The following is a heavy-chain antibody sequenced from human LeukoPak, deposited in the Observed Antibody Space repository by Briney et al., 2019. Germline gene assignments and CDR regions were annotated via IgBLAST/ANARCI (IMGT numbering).Heavy chain of an antibody. CDR1: GYTFNDYY. CDR3: ARSGYRYCSGGSCYTAYDY. J-gene: IGHJ4*02. D-gene: IGHD2-15*01. V-gene: IGHV1-69*06. Sequence: ASVKVSCEASGYTFNDYYIHWVRQAPGQGLEWMGGIIPIFGTANYAQKFQGRVTVTADKSTSTAYMELSSLRSEDTAVYYCARSGYRYCSGGSCYTAYDYWGQGTLVTVSS. CDR2: IIPIFGTA.